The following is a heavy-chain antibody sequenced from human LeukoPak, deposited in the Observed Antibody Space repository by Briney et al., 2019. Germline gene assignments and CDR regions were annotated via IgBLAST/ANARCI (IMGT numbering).Heavy chain of an antibody. CDR2: MNPNSGNT. CDR3: AGGPPPYCSGDRCYYFLYFLH. Sequence: ASVKVSCNASGYTFTSYDINWGRQATGQGLEWMGWMNPNSGNTGYAQKFQGRVTMTRDTSISTAYLELTTLRSDDTAVYYCAGGPPPYCSGDRCYYFLYFLHWAADTLVTVSS. J-gene: IGHJ1*01. D-gene: IGHD2-15*01. CDR1: GYTFTSYD. V-gene: IGHV1-8*01.